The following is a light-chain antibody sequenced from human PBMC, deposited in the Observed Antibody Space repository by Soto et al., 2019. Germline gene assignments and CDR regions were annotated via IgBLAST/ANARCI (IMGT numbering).Light chain of an antibody. CDR3: SSYTGSNNYHV. J-gene: IGLJ1*01. CDR2: EVT. V-gene: IGLV2-8*01. CDR1: SSDIGASNF. Sequence: QSALTQPPSVSGSPGQSITVSCTGTSSDIGASNFVSWYQHLPGRAPKVIIFEVTKRPSGVPDRFSGSKSGNTASLTVSGLQAEDEADYYCSSYTGSNNYHVFGTGTKVTVL.